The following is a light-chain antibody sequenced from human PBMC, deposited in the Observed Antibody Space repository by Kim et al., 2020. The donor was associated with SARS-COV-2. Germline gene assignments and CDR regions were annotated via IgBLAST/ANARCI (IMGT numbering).Light chain of an antibody. Sequence: PGRTARVSWGGNGIGSKGVHWYQPKSGQAPVLVMYYDSDRPSGIPERFSGSNSGNTATLTISRVEAGDEADYYCQVWDSSSDHRVVFGGGTQLTVL. CDR1: GIGSKG. CDR3: QVWDSSSDHRVV. V-gene: IGLV3-21*04. J-gene: IGLJ2*01. CDR2: YDS.